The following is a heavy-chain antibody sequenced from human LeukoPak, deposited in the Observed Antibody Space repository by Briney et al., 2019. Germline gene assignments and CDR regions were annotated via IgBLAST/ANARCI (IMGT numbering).Heavy chain of an antibody. Sequence: GGSLRLSCSASGFMFISNTVNWVRQAPGKGLEWISCISGDSSLIFYADSVKGRFTISRDNSKNTLYLQMNSLRAEDTAVYYCAKDGVVVAPSFDPWGQGTLVTVSS. D-gene: IGHD2-15*01. CDR3: AKDGVVVAPSFDP. CDR1: GFMFISNT. J-gene: IGHJ5*02. CDR2: ISGDSSLI. V-gene: IGHV3-23*01.